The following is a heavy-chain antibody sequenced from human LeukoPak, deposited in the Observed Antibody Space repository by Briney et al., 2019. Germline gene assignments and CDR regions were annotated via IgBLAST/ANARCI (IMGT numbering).Heavy chain of an antibody. J-gene: IGHJ3*02. Sequence: PGGSLRLSCAASEFTFSNYWMHWVRQAPGKGLVWVSRINSDGSSTSYADSVKGRFTISRDNAKNTLYLQMNSRRVEDTAVYYCARGFTIFGVVNDGFDIWGQGTTVTVSS. CDR1: EFTFSNYW. CDR3: ARGFTIFGVVNDGFDI. D-gene: IGHD3-3*01. CDR2: INSDGSST. V-gene: IGHV3-74*01.